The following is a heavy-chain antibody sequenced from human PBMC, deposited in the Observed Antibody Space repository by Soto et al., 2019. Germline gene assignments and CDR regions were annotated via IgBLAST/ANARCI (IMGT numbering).Heavy chain of an antibody. CDR3: ARGQVVAAQH. CDR2: IYHSGRT. V-gene: IGHV4-30-2*01. J-gene: IGHJ4*02. CDR1: GGSISSGGYS. Sequence: QLQLQESGSGLVKPSQTLSLTCAVSGGSISSGGYSWSWIRQPPGKGLEWIGYIYHSGRTYYNPSLKSRVNISVDRSKNQLSLKRSSVTAADTAVYYCARGQVVAAQHWGQGTLVTVSS. D-gene: IGHD2-15*01.